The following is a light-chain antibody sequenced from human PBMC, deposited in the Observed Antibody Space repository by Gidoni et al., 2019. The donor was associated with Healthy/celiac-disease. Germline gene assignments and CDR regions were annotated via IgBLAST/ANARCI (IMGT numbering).Light chain of an antibody. Sequence: DIVMTQSPYSLSVSLGESATINCKSSQSVRYSSNNKHYLARYKQKPRQQPKLIIYWVSTRESGVPDRFRGSGSGTDFTLTISRLQAEEVAVYYSQQYYITPYTFGQGTKLEIK. CDR2: WVS. CDR3: QQYYITPYT. V-gene: IGKV4-1*01. CDR1: QSVRYSSNNKHY. J-gene: IGKJ2*01.